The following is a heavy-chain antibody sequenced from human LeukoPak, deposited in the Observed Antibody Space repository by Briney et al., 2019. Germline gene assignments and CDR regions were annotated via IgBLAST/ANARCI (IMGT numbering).Heavy chain of an antibody. Sequence: PSETLSLTCTVSGASISSYYWSWIRQPAGKGLEWIGRIYTSGSTNYNPSLKSRVTMSLDTSKNQFSLKLSSVTAADTAVYYCARGIYCSSTTCYYYYYYMDVWGKGTTVTVSS. CDR1: GASISSYY. J-gene: IGHJ6*03. CDR3: ARGIYCSSTTCYYYYYYMDV. CDR2: IYTSGST. V-gene: IGHV4-4*07. D-gene: IGHD2-2*01.